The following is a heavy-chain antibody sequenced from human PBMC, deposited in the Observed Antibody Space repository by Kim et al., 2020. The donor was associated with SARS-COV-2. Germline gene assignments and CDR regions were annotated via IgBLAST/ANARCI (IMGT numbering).Heavy chain of an antibody. D-gene: IGHD6-19*01. CDR2: INHSGST. V-gene: IGHV4-34*01. CDR3: ARLSIPWLKAFDI. CDR1: GGSFSGYY. Sequence: SETLSLTCAVYGGSFSGYYWSWIHQPPGKGLEWIGEINHSGSTNYNPSLKSRVTISVDTSKNQFSLKLSSVTAADTAVYYCARLSIPWLKAFDIWGQGTMVTVSS. J-gene: IGHJ3*02.